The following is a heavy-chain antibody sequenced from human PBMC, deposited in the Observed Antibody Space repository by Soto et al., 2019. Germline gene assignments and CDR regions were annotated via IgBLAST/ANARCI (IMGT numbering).Heavy chain of an antibody. CDR1: GFTFSSYG. CDR2: ISGSGGST. CDR3: ANHFKQNDFWSGYYTGIGFRVDSEHYYGMDV. J-gene: IGHJ6*02. D-gene: IGHD3-3*01. V-gene: IGHV3-23*01. Sequence: PGGSLRLSCAASGFTFSSYGMHWVRQAPGKGLEWVSAISGSGGSTYYADSVKGRFTISRDNSKNTLYLQMNSLRAEDTAVYYCANHFKQNDFWSGYYTGIGFRVDSEHYYGMDVWGQGTTVTVSS.